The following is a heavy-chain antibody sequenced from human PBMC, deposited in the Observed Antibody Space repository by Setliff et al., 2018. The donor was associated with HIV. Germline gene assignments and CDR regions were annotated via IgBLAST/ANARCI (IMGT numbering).Heavy chain of an antibody. D-gene: IGHD6-19*01. J-gene: IGHJ4*02. V-gene: IGHV3-30*04. Sequence: GGSLRLSCAASGFAFSDFSMFWARQAPGKGLEWVAVSSFDGSHKYYADSLKGRFTISRDNANNSLYLQMNSLRADDTALYFCARVAGLGVAGTFPSWGQGALVTVS. CDR1: GFAFSDFS. CDR3: ARVAGLGVAGTFPS. CDR2: SSFDGSHK.